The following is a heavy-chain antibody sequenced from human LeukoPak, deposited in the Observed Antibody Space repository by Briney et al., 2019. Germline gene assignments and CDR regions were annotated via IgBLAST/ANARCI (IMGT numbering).Heavy chain of an antibody. Sequence: ASVKVSCKASGYTFTGYYMHWVRQAPGQGLEWMGRINPNSGNTGYAQKFQGRVTMTRNTAISTAYMELSSLRSEDTAVYYCVRTPPNWGADYWGQGTLVTVSS. CDR1: GYTFTGYY. V-gene: IGHV1-8*02. CDR3: VRTPPNWGADY. D-gene: IGHD7-27*01. J-gene: IGHJ4*02. CDR2: INPNSGNT.